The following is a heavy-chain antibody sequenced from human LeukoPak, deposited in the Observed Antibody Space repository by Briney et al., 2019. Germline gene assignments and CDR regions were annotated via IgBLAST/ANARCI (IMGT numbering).Heavy chain of an antibody. CDR3: ARGNSDFDY. CDR2: IYSGGST. Sequence: GGSLRISCAASGFTVSSNYMSWVRQAPGKGLEWVSVIYSGGSTYYADSVKGRFTISRDNSKNTLYLQMNSLRAEDTAVYYCARGNSDFDYWGQGTLVTVSS. D-gene: IGHD3-10*01. J-gene: IGHJ4*02. V-gene: IGHV3-66*01. CDR1: GFTVSSNY.